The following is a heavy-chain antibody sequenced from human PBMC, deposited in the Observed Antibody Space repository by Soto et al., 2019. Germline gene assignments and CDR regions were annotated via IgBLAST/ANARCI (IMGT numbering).Heavy chain of an antibody. V-gene: IGHV3-23*01. Sequence: GGSLRLSCAASGFTFSRYAMNWVRQAPGKGLEWLSAISGSGYRTYYADAVKGQFTISRDNSKNTLFLQMNSLRAEDTAIYYCAKGNNWDYYYYGMEVWGQGTTVTVSS. CDR1: GFTFSRYA. J-gene: IGHJ6*02. CDR2: ISGSGYRT. CDR3: AKGNNWDYYYYGMEV. D-gene: IGHD1-20*01.